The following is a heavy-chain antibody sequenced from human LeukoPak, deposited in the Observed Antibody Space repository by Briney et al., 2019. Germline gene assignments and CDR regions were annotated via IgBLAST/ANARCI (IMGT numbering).Heavy chain of an antibody. CDR3: AKRGVVIRVILVGFHKEAYYFDS. Sequence: PGGSLRLSCAVSGITLSNYGMSWVRQAPGKGLEWVAGISGSGGGTKYADSVKGRFTISRDHPKNTLYLQMNSLRAEDTAVYFCAKRGVVIRVILVGFHKEAYYFDSWGQGALVTVSS. V-gene: IGHV3-23*01. J-gene: IGHJ4*02. D-gene: IGHD3-22*01. CDR1: GITLSNYG. CDR2: ISGSGGGT.